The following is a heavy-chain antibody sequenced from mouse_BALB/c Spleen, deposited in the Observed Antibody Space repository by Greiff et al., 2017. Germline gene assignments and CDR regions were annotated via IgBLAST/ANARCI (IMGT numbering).Heavy chain of an antibody. CDR3: ARWTGYYAMDY. Sequence: QVQLKQSGAELVKPGASVKLSCKASGYTFTSYYMYWVKQRPGQGLEWIGEINPSNGRTNYNEKFKSKATLTVDKSSSTAYMQLSSLTSEDSAVYYCARWTGYYAMDYWGQGTSVTVSS. V-gene: IGHV1S81*02. CDR2: INPSNGRT. CDR1: GYTFTSYY. J-gene: IGHJ4*01.